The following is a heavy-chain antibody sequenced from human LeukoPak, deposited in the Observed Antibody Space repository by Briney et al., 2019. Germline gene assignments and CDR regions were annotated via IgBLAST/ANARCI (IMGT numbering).Heavy chain of an antibody. Sequence: SETLSLTCTVSGGSISSYYWSWIRQPPGKGLEWIGYIYYSGSTNYNPSLKSRVTISVDTSKNPFSLKTSSVTAADTAVYYCARDRSGSYQSPNPDPAFDIWGQGTMVTVSS. CDR2: IYYSGST. CDR3: ARDRSGSYQSPNPDPAFDI. D-gene: IGHD1-26*01. J-gene: IGHJ3*02. CDR1: GGSISSYY. V-gene: IGHV4-59*01.